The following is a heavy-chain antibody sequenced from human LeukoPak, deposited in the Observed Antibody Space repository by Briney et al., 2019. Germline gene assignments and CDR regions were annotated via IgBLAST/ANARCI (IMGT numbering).Heavy chain of an antibody. V-gene: IGHV4-59*08. CDR1: GGSMSSSY. Sequence: SETLSLTCTVSGGSMSSSYWSWIRQPPGKGLEWIGYIYYSGSTNYNPSLKSRVTISVDTSKNQFSLKLSSVTAADTAVYYCARQLTRVSGYDLGYDYWGQGTLVTVSS. J-gene: IGHJ4*02. CDR3: ARQLTRVSGYDLGYDY. D-gene: IGHD5-12*01. CDR2: IYYSGST.